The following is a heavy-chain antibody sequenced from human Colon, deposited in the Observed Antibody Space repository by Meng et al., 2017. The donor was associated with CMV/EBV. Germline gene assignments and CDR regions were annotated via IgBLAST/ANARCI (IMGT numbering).Heavy chain of an antibody. CDR1: GFSFSSYA. D-gene: IGHD1-14*01. V-gene: IGHV3-23*03. CDR2: IYSGSSDT. J-gene: IGHJ4*02. CDR3: ARDHRGRPHDY. Sequence: GESLKISCEASGFSFSSYAMSWVRQAPGKGLEWVSLIYSGSSDTHYADSVKGRFTISRDNSKNTLYLQMNSLRAEDTAVYYCARDHRGRPHDYWGQGTLVTVSS.